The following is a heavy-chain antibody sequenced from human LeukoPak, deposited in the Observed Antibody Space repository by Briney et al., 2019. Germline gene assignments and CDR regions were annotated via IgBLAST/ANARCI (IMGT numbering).Heavy chain of an antibody. J-gene: IGHJ4*02. CDR2: MSPNSGNT. D-gene: IGHD5-12*01. Sequence: ASVKVSCKASGYTFTSYDINWMRQATGQGLEWMGWMSPNSGNTGYAQKFQGRVTMTRDTSTSTAYMELRSLRSDDTAVYYCARAPYDVDIVATTWSYYFDYWGQGTLVTVSS. CDR1: GYTFTSYD. V-gene: IGHV1-8*01. CDR3: ARAPYDVDIVATTWSYYFDY.